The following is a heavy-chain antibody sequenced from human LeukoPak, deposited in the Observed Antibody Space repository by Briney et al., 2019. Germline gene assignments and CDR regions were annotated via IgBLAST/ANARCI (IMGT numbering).Heavy chain of an antibody. Sequence: GGSLRLSCVASGFTSSRYWMTWFRQAPGKGLEWVANIKQDGSQKNYVDSVKGRFTISRDNAKKSLYLQMNSLRGEDTAVYFCARGGTYDIWGQGTRVTISS. J-gene: IGHJ3*02. CDR1: GFTSSRYW. CDR2: IKQDGSQK. CDR3: ARGGTYDI. V-gene: IGHV3-7*01.